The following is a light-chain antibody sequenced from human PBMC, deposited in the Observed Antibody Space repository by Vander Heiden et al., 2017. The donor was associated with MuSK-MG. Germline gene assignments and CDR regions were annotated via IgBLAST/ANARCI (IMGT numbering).Light chain of an antibody. V-gene: IGKV1-39*01. CDR2: AAS. CDR1: QSISSY. CDR3: QQSDSAPHT. Sequence: DIQMTQSPSSLSASVGDRVTITCRASQSISSYLNWYQQKPGKAPKLLIYAASSLQSGVPSRFSGSGSGTDFTLTISSLKPEDFATYYCQQSDSAPHTFGHGTKLEIK. J-gene: IGKJ2*01.